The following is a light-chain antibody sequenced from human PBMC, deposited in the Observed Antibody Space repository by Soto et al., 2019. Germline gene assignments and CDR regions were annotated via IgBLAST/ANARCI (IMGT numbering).Light chain of an antibody. CDR1: QSINKW. CDR3: QQANTFPYP. V-gene: IGKV1-12*01. CDR2: SAS. Sequence: DVQMTQSPSSVSASVGDRVTITCRASQSINKWLAWYQQKPGEAPKLLIYSASNLQSGVPSRFSGSGSGTDFSLTISSLQPEDSATYYCQQANTFPYPLGPGTKVDIK. J-gene: IGKJ3*01.